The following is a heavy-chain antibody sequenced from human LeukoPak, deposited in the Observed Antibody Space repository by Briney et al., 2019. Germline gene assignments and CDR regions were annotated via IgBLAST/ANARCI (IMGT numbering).Heavy chain of an antibody. CDR2: AGSGANT. D-gene: IGHD2-15*01. Sequence: GGSLRLSCAASGFSFSSYAMSWVRQAPGKGLEWVAAAGSGANTYYADSVKGRLTASRDNSRNTLYLQMNSLRAEDTAMFYCAKAARGEVAATDAFDIWGQGTMVTVSS. CDR3: AKAARGEVAATDAFDI. V-gene: IGHV3-23*01. J-gene: IGHJ3*02. CDR1: GFSFSSYA.